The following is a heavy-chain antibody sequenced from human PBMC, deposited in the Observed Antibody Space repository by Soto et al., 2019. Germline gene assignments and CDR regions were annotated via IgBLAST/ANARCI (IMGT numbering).Heavy chain of an antibody. J-gene: IGHJ6*02. CDR2: IYYSGST. D-gene: IGHD3-9*01. V-gene: IGHV4-61*01. Sequence: SETLSLTXSVSGGSVSSSPYYWSWIRQPPGKGLEWIGYIYYSGSTNYNPSLKSRVTISVDTSKNQFSLKLSSVTAADTAVYYCARDHLTGYYYYGTDVWGQGTTVTVSS. CDR1: GGSVSSSPYY. CDR3: ARDHLTGYYYYGTDV.